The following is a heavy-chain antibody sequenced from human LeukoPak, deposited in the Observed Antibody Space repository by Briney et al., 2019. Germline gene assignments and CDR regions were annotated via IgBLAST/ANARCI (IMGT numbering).Heavy chain of an antibody. CDR2: ITGAGSST. CDR3: ARKVAVAMDLDY. CDR1: GFTFKSYG. J-gene: IGHJ4*02. V-gene: IGHV3-23*01. D-gene: IGHD5-18*01. Sequence: GGSLRLSCAASGFTFKSYGMTWVRQVPGKGLECVSSITGAGSSTKYADSVNGRFTISRDNSKNTVSLQMTGLSAEDTAVYYCARKVAVAMDLDYWGQGTLVTVPS.